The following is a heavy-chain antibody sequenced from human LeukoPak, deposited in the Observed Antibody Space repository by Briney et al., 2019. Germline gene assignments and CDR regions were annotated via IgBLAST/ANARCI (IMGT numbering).Heavy chain of an antibody. CDR1: VFSVTNNS. CDR2: IFGGVDT. Sequence: GGSLRLSCEASVFSVTNNSMSWVRQAARKGLEWVSHIFGGVDTYYADSVRGRFTISRDSSKNTLYPQMNSLRAEDTAVYYCATSSRNWGPDGFDIWGQGIMVTVSS. J-gene: IGHJ3*02. CDR3: ATSSRNWGPDGFDI. V-gene: IGHV3-66*01. D-gene: IGHD7-27*01.